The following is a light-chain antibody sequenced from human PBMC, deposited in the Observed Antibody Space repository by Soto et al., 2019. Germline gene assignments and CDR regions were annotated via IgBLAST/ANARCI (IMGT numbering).Light chain of an antibody. V-gene: IGLV2-14*03. J-gene: IGLJ1*01. CDR3: SSFTSTTSLYV. Sequence: HSVLTQPASVSGSPGQSITFSCSGLSGDVRDSQYVSWYQRHPGKVPKLIIYDVTNRTSGISSRFSGSKSGSTASLTISGLQPDDEASYYCSSFTSTTSLYVFGSGTKVTVL. CDR2: DVT. CDR1: SGDVRDSQY.